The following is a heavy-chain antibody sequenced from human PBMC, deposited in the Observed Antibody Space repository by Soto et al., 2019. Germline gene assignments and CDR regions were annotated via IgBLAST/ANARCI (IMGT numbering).Heavy chain of an antibody. J-gene: IGHJ4*02. CDR3: ATYVWANHPYSDFDH. V-gene: IGHV3-7*01. CDR2: INRDGSDT. CDR1: GFTFSDFW. Sequence: EVQLMESGGGLVQPGGSLRLSCTASGFTFSDFWMTWVRQAPGKGLEWVANINRDGSDTKSADSVKGRFTISRDNAKNTLYLQMNSLRAEDTAVYFCATYVWANHPYSDFDHWGQGTLVSVSS. D-gene: IGHD3-16*01.